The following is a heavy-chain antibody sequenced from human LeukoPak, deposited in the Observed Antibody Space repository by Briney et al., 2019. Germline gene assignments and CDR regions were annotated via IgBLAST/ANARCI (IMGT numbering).Heavy chain of an antibody. CDR3: QYMPYYGMDV. J-gene: IGHJ6*02. D-gene: IGHD1-1*01. CDR2: ISASGTTI. V-gene: IGHV3-48*03. Sequence: GGSLRLSCAASGFSFSSYEMNWVRQAPGKGLEWVSYISASGTTIYYADSVKGRFTISRDNAEKSLYLQMNGLRDEDTAVYYCQYMPYYGMDVWGQGTAVTIFS. CDR1: GFSFSSYE.